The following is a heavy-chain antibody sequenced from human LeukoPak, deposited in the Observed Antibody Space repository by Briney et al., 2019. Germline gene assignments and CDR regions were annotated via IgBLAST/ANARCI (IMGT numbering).Heavy chain of an antibody. J-gene: IGHJ3*02. V-gene: IGHV3-48*01. D-gene: IGHD3-3*01. Sequence: GGSLRLSCAASGFTFSDYSMNWVRQAPGKVPERVSYIDARSGITYYADSVQGRFTISRDNAQESVFLQMNSLRADDTAVYYCARTYDFGRGPPGDAFDNWGPGTLVTVSS. CDR2: IDARSGIT. CDR1: GFTFSDYS. CDR3: ARTYDFGRGPPGDAFDN.